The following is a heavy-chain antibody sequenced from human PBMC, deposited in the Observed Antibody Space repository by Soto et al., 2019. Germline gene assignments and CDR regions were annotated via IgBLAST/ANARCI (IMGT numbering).Heavy chain of an antibody. Sequence: ASVKVSCKASGYTFYSHSISWVRQAPGQGLEWMGRISSDNGNTRYAQKFRGRVTMTTDTSTSTVYMELRNLRSDDTAVYYCARDGYYDILTGYPYYFDYWGQGTLVTVSS. CDR3: ARDGYYDILTGYPYYFDY. J-gene: IGHJ4*02. D-gene: IGHD3-9*01. CDR2: ISSDNGNT. CDR1: GYTFYSHS. V-gene: IGHV1-18*01.